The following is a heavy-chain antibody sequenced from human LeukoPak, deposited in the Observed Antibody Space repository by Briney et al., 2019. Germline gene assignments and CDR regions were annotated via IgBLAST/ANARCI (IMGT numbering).Heavy chain of an antibody. V-gene: IGHV1-18*04. CDR2: MNSHNDQT. CDR1: GYTFTSYY. D-gene: IGHD6-13*01. CDR3: ARDPPSIAAAPLDI. J-gene: IGHJ3*02. Sequence: ASVKVSCKASGYTFTSYYMHWVRQAPGQGLEWMGWMNSHNDQTSYAQKFQGRVTLTTDTSTSTAYMELRSLRSDDTAVYYCARDPPSIAAAPLDIWGQGTRITVSS.